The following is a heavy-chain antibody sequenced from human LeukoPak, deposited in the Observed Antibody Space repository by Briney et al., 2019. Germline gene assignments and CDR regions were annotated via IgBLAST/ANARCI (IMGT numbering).Heavy chain of an antibody. CDR1: GGTFSSYA. CDR3: ARSPYYDFWSGYPYYYYYYMDV. V-gene: IGHV1-69*05. J-gene: IGHJ6*03. D-gene: IGHD3-3*01. Sequence: ASVKVSCKASGGTFSSYAISWVRQAPGQGLEWMGGIIPIFGTANYAQKFQGRVTITTDESTSTAYMELSSLRSEDTAVYYCARSPYYDFWSGYPYYYYYYMDVWGKGTTVTVSS. CDR2: IIPIFGTA.